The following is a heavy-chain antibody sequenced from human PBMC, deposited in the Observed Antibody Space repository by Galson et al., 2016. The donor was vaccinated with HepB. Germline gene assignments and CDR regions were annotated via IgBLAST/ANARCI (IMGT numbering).Heavy chain of an antibody. CDR1: GFTFSSYA. V-gene: IGHV3-23*01. CDR3: AQGHAANPGAPRVDY. Sequence: SLRLSCAASGFTFSSYAMTWVRQAPGEGLEWVSSISGSGSTYYADSVKGRFTISRDNSKNTLYLQMNSLRVEDTAVFYCAQGHAANPGAPRVDYWGRGTLVTVSS. J-gene: IGHJ4*02. CDR2: ISGSGST. D-gene: IGHD1-26*01.